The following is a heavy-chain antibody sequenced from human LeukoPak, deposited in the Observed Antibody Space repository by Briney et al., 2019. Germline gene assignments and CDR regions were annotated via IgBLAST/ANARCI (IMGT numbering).Heavy chain of an antibody. D-gene: IGHD1-26*01. J-gene: IGHJ4*02. CDR2: ISHTCNII. CDR3: ARRRECSGISCYYFDY. Sequence: SLRLSCAASGFTFSDYCMTWSRPPRGKGLELGSYISHTCNIICHPNSLQGRFTISRDNAKTSMYLQMHSLRAEDSAVYYCARRRECSGISCYYFDYWGQGTLVTVSS. CDR1: GFTFSDYC. V-gene: IGHV3-11*01.